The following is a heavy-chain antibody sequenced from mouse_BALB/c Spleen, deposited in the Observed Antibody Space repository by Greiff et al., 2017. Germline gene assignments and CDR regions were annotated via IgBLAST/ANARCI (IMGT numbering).Heavy chain of an antibody. CDR1: GYSITSDYA. V-gene: IGHV3-2*02. J-gene: IGHJ4*01. CDR3: ARSNYGNYEGYAMDY. D-gene: IGHD2-1*01. CDR2: ISYSGST. Sequence: EVKLMESGPGLVKPSQSLSLTCTVTGYSITSDYAWNWIRQFPGNKLEWMGYISYSGSTSYNPSLKSRISITRDTSKNQFFLQLNSVTTEDTATFYCARSNYGNYEGYAMDYWGQGTSVTVSS.